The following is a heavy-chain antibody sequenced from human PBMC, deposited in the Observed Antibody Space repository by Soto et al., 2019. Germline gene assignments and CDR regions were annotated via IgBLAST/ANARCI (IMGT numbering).Heavy chain of an antibody. CDR2: IYYSGST. D-gene: IGHD6-13*01. CDR3: ARGGDSSSWWHLGY. J-gene: IGHJ4*02. CDR1: GGSISSYY. Sequence: SETLSLTCTVSGGSISSYYWSWIRQPPGKGLEWIGYIYYSGSTNYNPSLKSRVTISVDTSKNQFSLKLSSVTAADTAVYYCARGGDSSSWWHLGYWGQGTLVTVSS. V-gene: IGHV4-59*01.